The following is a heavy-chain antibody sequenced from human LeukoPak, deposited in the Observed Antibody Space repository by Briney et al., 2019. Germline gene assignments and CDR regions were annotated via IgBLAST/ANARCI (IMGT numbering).Heavy chain of an antibody. V-gene: IGHV4-4*07. CDR1: GGSISSYY. CDR2: IYTSGST. D-gene: IGHD2-15*01. Sequence: SETLSLTCTVSGGSISSYYWSWIRQPAGKGLEWIGRIYTSGSTNYNPSLKSRVTMSVDTSKNQFSLKLSSVTAADTAVYYCARFPVSATNPADGELEYCSGGSCYYSDYWGQGTLVTVSS. J-gene: IGHJ4*02. CDR3: ARFPVSATNPADGELEYCSGGSCYYSDY.